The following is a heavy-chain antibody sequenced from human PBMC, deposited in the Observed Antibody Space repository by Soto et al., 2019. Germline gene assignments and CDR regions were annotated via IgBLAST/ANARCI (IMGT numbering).Heavy chain of an antibody. J-gene: IGHJ5*02. V-gene: IGHV2-5*02. D-gene: IGHD6-19*01. CDR3: AHRLGSSGWYYLGWFDP. CDR1: GFSLSTSGVG. Sequence: QITLKESGPTLVKPTQTLTLTCTFSGFSLSTSGVGVGWIRQPPGKALEWLALIYWDDDKRYSPSLKSRLIITKDTSKNQVVLTMTNMDPVDTATYYCAHRLGSSGWYYLGWFDPWGQGTLVTVSS. CDR2: IYWDDDK.